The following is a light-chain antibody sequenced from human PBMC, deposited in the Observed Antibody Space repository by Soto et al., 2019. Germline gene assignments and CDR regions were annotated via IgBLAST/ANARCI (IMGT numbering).Light chain of an antibody. CDR2: GND. CDR1: SSDVGGYNY. Sequence: QSALTQPRSVSGSPGQSVTISCTGTSSDVGGYNYVSWYQQHPGKAPKLLIYGNDQRPSGVPDRFSGSKSGTSASLAISGVRSEDEADYYCAAWDNSLSGRLFGGGTKLTVL. V-gene: IGLV2-11*01. CDR3: AAWDNSLSGRL. J-gene: IGLJ3*02.